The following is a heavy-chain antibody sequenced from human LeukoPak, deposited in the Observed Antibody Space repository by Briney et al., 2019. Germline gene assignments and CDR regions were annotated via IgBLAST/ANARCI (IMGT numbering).Heavy chain of an antibody. Sequence: KSGGSLRLSCAASGFTFSSYSMNWVRQAPGKGLEWVSSISSSSSYIYYADSVKGRFTISRDNAKNPLYLQMNSLRAEDTAVYYCARDRGLLWFGESYTAYYFDYWGQGTLVTVSS. V-gene: IGHV3-21*01. CDR3: ARDRGLLWFGESYTAYYFDY. CDR2: ISSSSSYI. D-gene: IGHD3-10*01. CDR1: GFTFSSYS. J-gene: IGHJ4*02.